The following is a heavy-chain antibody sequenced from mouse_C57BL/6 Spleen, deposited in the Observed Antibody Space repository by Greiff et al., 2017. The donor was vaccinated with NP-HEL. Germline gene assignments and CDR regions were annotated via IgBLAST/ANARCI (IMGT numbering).Heavy chain of an antibody. D-gene: IGHD2-1*01. J-gene: IGHJ2*01. CDR1: GFNIKDDY. V-gene: IGHV14-4*01. CDR2: IDPENGDT. Sequence: EVQLQQSGAELVRPGASVKLSCTASGFNIKDDYMHWVKQRPEQGLEWIGWIDPENGDTEYASKFQGKATITADTSSNTAYLQLSSLTSEDTAVYYCTTWYYGNSWGQGTTLTVSS. CDR3: TTWYYGNS.